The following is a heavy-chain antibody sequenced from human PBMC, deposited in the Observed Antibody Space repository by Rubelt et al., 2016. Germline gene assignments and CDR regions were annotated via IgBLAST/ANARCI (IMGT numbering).Heavy chain of an antibody. J-gene: IGHJ5*02. V-gene: IGHV1-69*04. Sequence: QVQLVQSGAEVKKPGSSVKVSCKASGGTFSSYAISWVRQAPGQGLEWMGRIIHILGIANYAQKFQGRVTITADKSTSTAYMELSSLRSEDTAVYYCARVRCSSTSCYLNVGNWFDPWGQGTLVTVSS. CDR2: IIHILGIA. CDR3: ARVRCSSTSCYLNVGNWFDP. D-gene: IGHD2-2*01. CDR1: GGTFSSYA.